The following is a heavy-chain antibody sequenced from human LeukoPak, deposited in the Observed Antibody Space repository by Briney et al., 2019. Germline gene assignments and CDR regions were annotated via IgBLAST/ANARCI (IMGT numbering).Heavy chain of an antibody. D-gene: IGHD3-16*01. Sequence: KPSETLSLTCTVSGCSISSRSYYWGWIRQPPGRGLEWIGSIYYSGSTYYNPSLKSRVTISVDTSKNQFSLKLSSVTAADTAVYYCARDWGSPNWFDPWGQGTLVTVSS. CDR2: IYYSGST. V-gene: IGHV4-39*07. CDR1: GCSISSRSYY. CDR3: ARDWGSPNWFDP. J-gene: IGHJ5*02.